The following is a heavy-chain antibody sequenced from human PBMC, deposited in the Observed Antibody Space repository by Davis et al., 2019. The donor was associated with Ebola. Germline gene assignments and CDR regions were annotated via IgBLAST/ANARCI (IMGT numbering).Heavy chain of an antibody. D-gene: IGHD1-26*01. Sequence: ASAKVSCKASGYKFSSYAVTWVRRAPGQGLEWMGRISANNGDTNYAQKFQVRVTMTTDTSTSTAYMELKSLTSDDTALYYCARDLGALGFDNWGQGTLVTVSS. CDR1: GYKFSSYA. CDR3: ARDLGALGFDN. CDR2: ISANNGDT. V-gene: IGHV1-18*01. J-gene: IGHJ4*02.